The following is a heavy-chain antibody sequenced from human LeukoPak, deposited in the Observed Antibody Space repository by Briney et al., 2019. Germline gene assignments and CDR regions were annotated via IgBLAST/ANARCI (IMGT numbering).Heavy chain of an antibody. CDR1: GFTFSSYA. Sequence: PGRSLRLSCAASGFTFSSYAMHWVRQAPGKGLEWVAVISYDGSNKYYADSVKGRFTISRDNPKNTLYLQMNSLRAEDTAVYYCASGYYTHWGQGTLVTVSS. V-gene: IGHV3-30*04. J-gene: IGHJ4*02. D-gene: IGHD2-15*01. CDR2: ISYDGSNK. CDR3: ASGYYTH.